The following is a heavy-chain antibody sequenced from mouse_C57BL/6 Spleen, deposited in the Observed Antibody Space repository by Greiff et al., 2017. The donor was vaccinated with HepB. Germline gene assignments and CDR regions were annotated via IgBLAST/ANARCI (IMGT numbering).Heavy chain of an antibody. CDR3: ARGDDYPWFAY. V-gene: IGHV1-82*01. CDR1: GYAFSSSW. Sequence: VKLMESGPELVKPGASVKISCKASGYAFSSSWMNWVKQRPGKGLEWIGRIYPGDGDTNYNGKFKGKATLTADKSSSTAYMQLSSLTSEDSAVYFCARGDDYPWFAYWGQGTLVTVSA. D-gene: IGHD2-4*01. CDR2: IYPGDGDT. J-gene: IGHJ3*01.